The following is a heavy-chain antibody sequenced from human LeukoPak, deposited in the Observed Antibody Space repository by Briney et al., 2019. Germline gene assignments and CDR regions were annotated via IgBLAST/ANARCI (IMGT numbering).Heavy chain of an antibody. V-gene: IGHV1-46*01. CDR1: GYTFTSYY. Sequence: ASVKVSCKASGYTFTSYYMHWVRQAPGEGLEWMGIINPSGGSTSYAQKFQGRVTMTRDMSTSTVYMELSSLRSEDTAVYYCARDYRDIVVVVAATFVFDYWGQGTLVTVSS. J-gene: IGHJ4*02. CDR3: ARDYRDIVVVVAATFVFDY. CDR2: INPSGGST. D-gene: IGHD2-15*01.